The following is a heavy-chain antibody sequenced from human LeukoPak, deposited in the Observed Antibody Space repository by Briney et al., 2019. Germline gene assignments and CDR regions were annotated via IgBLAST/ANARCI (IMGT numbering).Heavy chain of an antibody. J-gene: IGHJ4*02. V-gene: IGHV3-21*01. CDR2: ISSNSRYI. CDR1: GFSLTPFS. CDR3: ARVDESLDKFDC. Sequence: GGSLRLSCTASGFSLTPFSMNWVRQAPGKGLEWISFISSNSRYIYYADSLKGRFTISRDNAENSLYLDMYSLRDEDTAVYFCARVDESLDKFDCWGQGTLVTVSS. D-gene: IGHD1-1*01.